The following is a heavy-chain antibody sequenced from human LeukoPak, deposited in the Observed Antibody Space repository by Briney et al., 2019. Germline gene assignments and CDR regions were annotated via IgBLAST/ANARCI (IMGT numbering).Heavy chain of an antibody. CDR2: ISYSGST. CDR3: ARGLAAAGTGVWFDP. D-gene: IGHD6-13*01. CDR1: GGSISSYY. V-gene: IGHV4-59*12. Sequence: SETLSLTCTVSGGSISSYYWSWIRQPPGKGLEWIGYISYSGSTDYNPSLKSRVTISLDTSKNQFSLKLSSVTAADTAVYYCARGLAAAGTGVWFDPWGQGTLVTVSS. J-gene: IGHJ5*02.